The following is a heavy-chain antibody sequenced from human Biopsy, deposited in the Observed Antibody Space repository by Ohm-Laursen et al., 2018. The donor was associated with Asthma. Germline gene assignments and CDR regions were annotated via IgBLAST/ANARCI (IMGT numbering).Heavy chain of an antibody. V-gene: IGHV3-11*01. Sequence: SLGLSCAASGFTFSDYYMSWIRQAPGKGLEWVSYISSSGATIYYADSVRGRFTISRDNAKNSLYLQMNSLRAEDTAVYYCARVMELELLDYWGQGTLVTVSS. D-gene: IGHD1-7*01. J-gene: IGHJ4*02. CDR1: GFTFSDYY. CDR2: ISSSGATI. CDR3: ARVMELELLDY.